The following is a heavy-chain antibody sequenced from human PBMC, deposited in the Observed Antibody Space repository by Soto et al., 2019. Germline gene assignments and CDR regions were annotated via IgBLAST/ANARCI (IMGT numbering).Heavy chain of an antibody. CDR2: IKQDGSEK. V-gene: IGHV3-7*01. D-gene: IGHD3-10*01. J-gene: IGHJ5*02. CDR1: GFTFSSYL. Sequence: GGSLRLSCAASGFTFSSYLMSWVRQAAGKGLEWVANIKQDGSEKYSVDSVKGRFTISIDNAKNSLYLQMNSLRAEDTAVYYCARVGSLLWSGDEYNWFGPCGQGILVNVSS. CDR3: ARVGSLLWSGDEYNWFGP.